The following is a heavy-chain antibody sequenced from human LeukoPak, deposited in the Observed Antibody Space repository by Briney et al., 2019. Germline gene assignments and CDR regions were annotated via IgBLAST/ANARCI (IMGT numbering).Heavy chain of an antibody. J-gene: IGHJ6*03. CDR2: ISAYNGNT. Sequence: GASVKVSCKASGYTFTIYGISWVRQAPGQGLEWMGWISAYNGNTTYAQKLQGRVTMTTDTSTSTAYMELRSLRSDDTAVYYCARDADILAGYYHVALGYYYYYMDVWGKGTTVTVSS. CDR1: GYTFTIYG. CDR3: ARDADILAGYYHVALGYYYYYMDV. D-gene: IGHD3-9*01. V-gene: IGHV1-18*01.